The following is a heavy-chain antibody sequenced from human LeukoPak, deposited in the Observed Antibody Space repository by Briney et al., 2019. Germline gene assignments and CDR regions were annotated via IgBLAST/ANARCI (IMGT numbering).Heavy chain of an antibody. V-gene: IGHV1-8*01. J-gene: IGHJ6*02. Sequence: ATVKVSCKASGYTFTSYDINWVRQATGQGLEWMGWMNPNSGNTGYAQKFQGRVTMTRNTSISTAYMELSSLRSEDTAVYYCARARQYCSSTSCYSSDGMDVWGQGTTVTVSS. CDR1: GYTFTSYD. CDR2: MNPNSGNT. CDR3: ARARQYCSSTSCYSSDGMDV. D-gene: IGHD2-2*01.